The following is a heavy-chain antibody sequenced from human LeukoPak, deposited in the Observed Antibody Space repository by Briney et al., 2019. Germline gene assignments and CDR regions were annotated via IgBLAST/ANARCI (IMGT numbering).Heavy chain of an antibody. D-gene: IGHD6-13*01. J-gene: IGHJ4*02. CDR2: IYYSGST. V-gene: IGHV4-59*01. CDR1: GGSISNYY. CDR3: ARGLYSSSWYGVDY. Sequence: SETLSLTCTVSGGSISNYYWSWIRQPPGKGLEWIGYIYYSGSTNYNPSLKSRVTISVDTSKNQFSLKLSSVTAADTAVYYCARGLYSSSWYGVDYWGQGTLVTVSS.